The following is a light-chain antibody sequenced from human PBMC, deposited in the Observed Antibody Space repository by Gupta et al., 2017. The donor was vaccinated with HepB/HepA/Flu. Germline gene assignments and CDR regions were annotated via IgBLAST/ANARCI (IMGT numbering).Light chain of an antibody. CDR3: NSYTSSSTFV. J-gene: IGLJ1*01. Sequence: ALTQPASVSGSPGQSITISCNRTSSDVGGYNYVSWYQQHPGKPPKLMICDVSNRPAGVSNRFSGSKSCNTASLTISGLQAEDEADYYCNSYTSSSTFVLGTGTKVTVL. CDR1: SSDVGGYNY. V-gene: IGLV2-14*03. CDR2: DVS.